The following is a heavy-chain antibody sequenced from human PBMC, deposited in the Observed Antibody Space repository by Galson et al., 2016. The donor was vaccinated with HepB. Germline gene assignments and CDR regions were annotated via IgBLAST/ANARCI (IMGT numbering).Heavy chain of an antibody. CDR2: ITVSGDRV. J-gene: IGHJ4*02. Sequence: SLRLSCAASGFTFSSYTMIWVRQAPGQGLEWVSSITVSGDRVSHADSVNGRFTISRDNAKNSLFLQMHSLRAEDTALYYCLRGLHGNVADYWGQGTLVTVSS. CDR1: GFTFSSYT. CDR3: LRGLHGNVADY. D-gene: IGHD1-1*01. V-gene: IGHV3-21*01.